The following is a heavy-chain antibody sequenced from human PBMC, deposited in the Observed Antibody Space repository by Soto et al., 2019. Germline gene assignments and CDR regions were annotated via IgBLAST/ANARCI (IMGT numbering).Heavy chain of an antibody. Sequence: EVQLLESGGGLVQPGGSLRLSCAASGLSFSSHAMSWVRQAPGKGLEWVSSISDSGDSAYYADSVKGRFTISRDNSKDTLYLQMNSLTDEDTAVYYCAKLIPHWGQGTLVTVSS. V-gene: IGHV3-23*01. CDR1: GLSFSSHA. D-gene: IGHD2-21*01. CDR3: AKLIPH. J-gene: IGHJ4*02. CDR2: ISDSGDSA.